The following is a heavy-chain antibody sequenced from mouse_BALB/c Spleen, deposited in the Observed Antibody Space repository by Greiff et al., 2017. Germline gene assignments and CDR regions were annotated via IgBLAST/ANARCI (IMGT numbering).Heavy chain of an antibody. CDR3: ASMITPGRYAMDY. Sequence: VQLQQSGAELVKPGASVKLSCTASGFNIKDTYMHWVKQRPEQGLEWIGRIDPANGNTKYDPKFQGKATITADTSSNTAYLQLSSLTSEDTAVYYCASMITPGRYAMDYWGQGTSVTVSS. V-gene: IGHV14-3*02. J-gene: IGHJ4*01. CDR2: IDPANGNT. CDR1: GFNIKDTY. D-gene: IGHD2-4*01.